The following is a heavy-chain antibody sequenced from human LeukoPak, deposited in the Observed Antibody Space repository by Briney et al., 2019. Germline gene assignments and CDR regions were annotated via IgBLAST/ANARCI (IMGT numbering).Heavy chain of an antibody. J-gene: IGHJ4*02. CDR2: ITSSGRYI. CDR3: PQKGPQGDSLFDS. Sequence: GGSLRLSCAASGFTFSSYSMNWVRQAPGKGLEWVSSITSSGRYIYYADSVKGRFTISRDNSENSLYLQMDSLTAEDTAGYYCPQKGPQGDSLFDSWAQEPRAPVSS. CDR1: GFTFSSYS. V-gene: IGHV3-21*01. D-gene: IGHD3-16*01.